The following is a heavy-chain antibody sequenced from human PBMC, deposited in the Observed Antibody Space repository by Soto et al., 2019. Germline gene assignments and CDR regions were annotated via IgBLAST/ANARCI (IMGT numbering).Heavy chain of an antibody. V-gene: IGHV4-38-2*02. CDR2: AHYSGNT. Sequence: SETLSLTCTVSGYSISSGYHWSWIRQPPGKGLEWLGSAHYSGNTYYNPSLKSRLTISVDKSKNQFSLNLSSVTAADTAVYYCARQDRVVAEGRWFDPWGQGTLVTVSS. CDR3: ARQDRVVAEGRWFDP. D-gene: IGHD2-15*01. J-gene: IGHJ5*02. CDR1: GYSISSGYH.